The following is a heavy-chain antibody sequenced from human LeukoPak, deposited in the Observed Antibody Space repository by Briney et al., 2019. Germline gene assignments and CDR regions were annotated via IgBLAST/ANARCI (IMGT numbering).Heavy chain of an antibody. J-gene: IGHJ3*02. Sequence: GRSLRLSCAASGFTFSSYGMHWVRQAPGKGLEWVAVIWYDGSNKYYADSVKGGFTISRDNSKNTQYLQMNSLRAEDTAVYYCARDRSWDKGAFDIWGQGTMVTVSS. V-gene: IGHV3-33*01. D-gene: IGHD1-26*01. CDR1: GFTFSSYG. CDR3: ARDRSWDKGAFDI. CDR2: IWYDGSNK.